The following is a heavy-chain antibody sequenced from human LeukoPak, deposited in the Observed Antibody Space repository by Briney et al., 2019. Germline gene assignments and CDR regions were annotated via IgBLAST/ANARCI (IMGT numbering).Heavy chain of an antibody. J-gene: IGHJ4*02. CDR1: RGDE. D-gene: IGHD6-19*01. CDR3: ARCRDSSGWYYFDY. V-gene: IGHV1-69*04. Sequence: RGDEKSRARQAPGQGQKWMGRIIPIFGIANYAQKFQGRVTITADKSTSTAYMELSSLRSEDTAVYYCARCRDSSGWYYFDYWGQGTLVTVSS. CDR2: IIPIFGIA.